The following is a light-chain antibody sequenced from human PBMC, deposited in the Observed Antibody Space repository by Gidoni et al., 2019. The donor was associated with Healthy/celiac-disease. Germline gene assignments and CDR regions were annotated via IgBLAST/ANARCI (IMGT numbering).Light chain of an antibody. CDR1: QSVSSSY. Sequence: EIVLTQSPGTLSLSPAERATLSCRTSQSVSSSYLAWYQQKPGQAPRLLIYGASSRATGIPDRFSGSGSGTDFTLTISRLKPEDFAVYYCQQYGSSPRTFGQGTKVEIK. CDR2: GAS. CDR3: QQYGSSPRT. J-gene: IGKJ1*01. V-gene: IGKV3-20*01.